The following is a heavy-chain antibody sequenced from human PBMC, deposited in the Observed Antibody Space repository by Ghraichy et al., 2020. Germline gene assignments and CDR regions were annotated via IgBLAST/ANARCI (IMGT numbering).Heavy chain of an antibody. V-gene: IGHV1-69*06. CDR3: ATDRGPAYSSSWYARGEYYFDY. J-gene: IGHJ4*02. D-gene: IGHD6-13*01. CDR2: IIPIFGTA. CDR1: GGTFSSYA. Sequence: SVKVSCKASGGTFSSYAISWVRQAPGQGLEWMGGIIPIFGTANYAQKFQGRVTITADKSTSTAYMELSSLRSDDTAVYYCATDRGPAYSSSWYARGEYYFDYWGQGTLVTVSS.